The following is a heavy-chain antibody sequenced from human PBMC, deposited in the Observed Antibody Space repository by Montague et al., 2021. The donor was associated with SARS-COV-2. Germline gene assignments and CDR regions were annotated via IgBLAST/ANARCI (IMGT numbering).Heavy chain of an antibody. V-gene: IGHV4-39*01. CDR2: IYYSGST. CDR3: ARLGSGSYYTLDY. D-gene: IGHD3-10*01. Sequence: SETLSLTCTVSGGSISSSSYYWGWIRQPPGKGLEWIGSIYYSGSTSYNPSLKSRVTISVDTSKNQFSLKLSSVTAADTAVYYCARLGSGSYYTLDYWGQGTLVTVSS. CDR1: GGSISSSSYY. J-gene: IGHJ4*02.